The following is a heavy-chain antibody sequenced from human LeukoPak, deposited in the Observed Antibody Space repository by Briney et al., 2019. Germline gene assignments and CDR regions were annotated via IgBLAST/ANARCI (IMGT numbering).Heavy chain of an antibody. CDR2: IYYSGST. Sequence: TSETLSLTCTVSGGSISSGVYYWSWIRQHPGKGLEWIGHIYYSGSTDYNPSLKSRITISVDTSKNQFSLRLNSVTAADTAVYYCARIRGYYDTSGYYSVYFDYWGQGTLVTVSS. CDR3: ARIRGYYDTSGYYSVYFDY. CDR1: GGSISSGVYY. D-gene: IGHD3-22*01. J-gene: IGHJ4*02. V-gene: IGHV4-31*03.